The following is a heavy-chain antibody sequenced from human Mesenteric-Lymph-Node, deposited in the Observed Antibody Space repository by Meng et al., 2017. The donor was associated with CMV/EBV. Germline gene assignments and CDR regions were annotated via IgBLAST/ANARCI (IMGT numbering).Heavy chain of an antibody. Sequence: ASVKVSCKASGYTFIDYYMFWVRQAPGQGLEWMKWINPNTGDTYPAQKFQGRVTMTRDTSISTAHMELSSLRSEDTAVYYCARGWVVGATYYYYGMDVWGQGTTVTVSS. V-gene: IGHV1-2*02. CDR3: ARGWVVGATYYYYGMDV. J-gene: IGHJ6*02. CDR2: INPNTGDT. D-gene: IGHD1-26*01. CDR1: GYTFIDYY.